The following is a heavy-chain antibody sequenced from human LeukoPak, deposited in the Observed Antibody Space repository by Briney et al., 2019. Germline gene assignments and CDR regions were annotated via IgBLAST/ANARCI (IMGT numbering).Heavy chain of an antibody. D-gene: IGHD2-21*01. CDR1: GYTFTSNY. Sequence: ASVKVSCKAFGYTFTSNYMHWVRQAPGQGPEWMGVISPSGGSTTYAQKFQGRVTLTSDMSTSTDYLELSSLRYEDTAVYYCARERTMVGGADIWGQGTKVTVSS. CDR2: ISPSGGST. CDR3: ARERTMVGGADI. V-gene: IGHV1-46*01. J-gene: IGHJ3*02.